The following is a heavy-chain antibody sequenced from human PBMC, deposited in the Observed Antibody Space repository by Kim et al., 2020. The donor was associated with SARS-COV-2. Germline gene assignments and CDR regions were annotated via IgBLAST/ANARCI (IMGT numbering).Heavy chain of an antibody. CDR2: IKFGGGT. Sequence: SETLSLTCTVSGGSITSSHYYWGWIRQPPGKGLEWVGSIKFGGGTDYNASLRSRVTMSVDTSKNQFSLKLSSVTVADTAVYYCVNWQTGTMNHYWGQGTLVTVSS. J-gene: IGHJ4*02. V-gene: IGHV4-39*01. CDR3: VNWQTGTMNHY. D-gene: IGHD1-1*01. CDR1: GGSITSSHYY.